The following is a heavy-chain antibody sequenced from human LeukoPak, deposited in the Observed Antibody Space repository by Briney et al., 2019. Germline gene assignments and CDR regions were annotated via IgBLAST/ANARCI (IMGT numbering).Heavy chain of an antibody. Sequence: SVKVSCKASGGTFSSSAIIWVRQAPGQGLEWMGGIIPIFGTASYAQKFQGRVTMTTDESTSTAYMELSSLRSEDTAVYYCARTVGYGSGSSLHDYWGQGTLVTVSS. CDR2: IIPIFGTA. CDR1: GGTFSSSA. D-gene: IGHD3-10*01. J-gene: IGHJ4*02. V-gene: IGHV1-69*05. CDR3: ARTVGYGSGSSLHDY.